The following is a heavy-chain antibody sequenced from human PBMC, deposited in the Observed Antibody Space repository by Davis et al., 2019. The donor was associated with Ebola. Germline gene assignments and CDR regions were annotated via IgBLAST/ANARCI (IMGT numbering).Heavy chain of an antibody. CDR1: GFFFSDYA. Sequence: PGGSLRLSCAASGFFFSDYAMHWVRQSPGKGLEWVAVITHDGSNRQHTDSAKGRFSISRDSTSNTLYLQMNGLRAEDTAVYYCARSSYQPDYWGQGTLVTVSS. CDR2: ITHDGSNR. D-gene: IGHD2-2*01. CDR3: ARSSYQPDY. V-gene: IGHV3-30-3*01. J-gene: IGHJ4*02.